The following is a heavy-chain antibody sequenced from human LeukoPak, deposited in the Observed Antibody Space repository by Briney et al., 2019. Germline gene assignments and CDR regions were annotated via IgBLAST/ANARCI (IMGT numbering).Heavy chain of an antibody. CDR1: GFTFSSYS. CDR3: ARARVTSIAAADYLDY. V-gene: IGHV3-48*01. D-gene: IGHD6-13*01. J-gene: IGHJ4*02. Sequence: TGGSLRLSCAASGFTFSSYSMNWVRQAPGKGLEWVSYISSSSSTIYYADSVKGRFTISRDTAKKSLFLQMNSLRAEDTAVYYCARARVTSIAAADYLDYWGQGTLVTVSS. CDR2: ISSSSSTI.